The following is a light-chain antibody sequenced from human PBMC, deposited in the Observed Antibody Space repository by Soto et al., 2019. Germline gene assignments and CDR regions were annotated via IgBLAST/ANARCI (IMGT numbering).Light chain of an antibody. V-gene: IGKV1-39*01. CDR1: QSISGY. Sequence: DIQMTQSPSSLSASVGDRGTITCRASQSISGYLNWYQQKPGKAPKVLISGASTLHNGVPSRFSGRGSGTDFTITISSLQPEDVATYYCQQSLSTLLTFGGGTKVEIK. CDR3: QQSLSTLLT. CDR2: GAS. J-gene: IGKJ4*01.